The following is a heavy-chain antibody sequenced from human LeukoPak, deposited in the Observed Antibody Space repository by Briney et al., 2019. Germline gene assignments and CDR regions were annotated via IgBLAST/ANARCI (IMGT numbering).Heavy chain of an antibody. Sequence: GGSLRLSCAASGFTFSSYSMNWVRQAPGKGLEWVGFIRSKAYGGTTEYAASVKGRFTISRDDSKSIAYLQMNSLKTEDTAVYYCTRDEWELLIPDYWGQGTLVTVSS. CDR2: IRSKAYGGTT. V-gene: IGHV3-49*04. J-gene: IGHJ4*02. CDR3: TRDEWELLIPDY. D-gene: IGHD1-26*01. CDR1: GFTFSSYS.